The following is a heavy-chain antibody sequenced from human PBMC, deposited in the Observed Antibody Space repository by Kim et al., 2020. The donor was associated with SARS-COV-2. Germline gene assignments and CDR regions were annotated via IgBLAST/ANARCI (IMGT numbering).Heavy chain of an antibody. J-gene: IGHJ4*02. Sequence: AKSLKDRFTITRDKTKNTLYLQMNSLRAEDTAVYYCAKGVDYYDSSGYYYWGQGTLVTVSS. V-gene: IGHV3-23*01. CDR3: AKGVDYYDSSGYYY. D-gene: IGHD3-22*01.